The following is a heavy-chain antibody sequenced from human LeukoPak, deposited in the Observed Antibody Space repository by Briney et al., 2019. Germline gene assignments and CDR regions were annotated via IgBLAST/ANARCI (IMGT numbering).Heavy chain of an antibody. Sequence: PLETLSLTCTVSGGSISRYHWSWVRQPPGKGLEWIGYIYSSGSTNCNPSLKSRVTISLDTSKNQFSLRLSSVTAADTAMYYCARQDYTTGWYFLDQWGQGTLVTVSS. CDR3: ARQDYTTGWYFLDQ. V-gene: IGHV4-59*01. D-gene: IGHD6-19*01. CDR2: IYSSGST. CDR1: GGSISRYH. J-gene: IGHJ4*02.